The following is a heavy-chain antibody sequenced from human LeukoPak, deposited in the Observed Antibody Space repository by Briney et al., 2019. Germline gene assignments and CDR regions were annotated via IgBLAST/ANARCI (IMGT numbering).Heavy chain of an antibody. V-gene: IGHV1-69*04. CDR1: GGTFSSYA. D-gene: IGHD3-10*01. CDR3: RIWFGERPSAFDI. J-gene: IGHJ3*02. Sequence: SVKVSCKAAGGTFSSYAISLVRQAPGQGLEWMGRIIPILGIANYAQKVQGRVTITADKSTSTAYREMSRMSYEDTAVYYCRIWFGERPSAFDIWGQGTVVTVSS. CDR2: IIPILGIA.